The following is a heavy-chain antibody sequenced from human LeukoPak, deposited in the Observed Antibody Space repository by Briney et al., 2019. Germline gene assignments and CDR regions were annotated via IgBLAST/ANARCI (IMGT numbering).Heavy chain of an antibody. Sequence: GGSLRVSCAASGFTFSTYEMNWVRQAPGKGLEWVSYISSSGSTIYYTDSVKGRFTISRDNAKNSLYLQMNSLRAEDTAVYYCARDDSGAGGTPVLAYWGQGTLVTVSS. D-gene: IGHD6-13*01. CDR1: GFTFSTYE. J-gene: IGHJ4*02. V-gene: IGHV3-48*03. CDR3: ARDDSGAGGTPVLAY. CDR2: ISSSGSTI.